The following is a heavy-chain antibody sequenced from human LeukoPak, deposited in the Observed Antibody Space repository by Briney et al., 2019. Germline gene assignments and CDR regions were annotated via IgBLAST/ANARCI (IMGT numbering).Heavy chain of an antibody. Sequence: GESLKISCKGSGYSFTIYWIGWVRQMPGKGLEWMGIIYPGDSDTRYSPSFQGQVTISADKSISTAYLQWSSLKASDTAMYYCARQAYYYDSSGKPHEHYFDYWGQGTLVTVSS. CDR3: ARQAYYYDSSGKPHEHYFDY. J-gene: IGHJ4*02. CDR1: GYSFTIYW. V-gene: IGHV5-51*01. D-gene: IGHD3-22*01. CDR2: IYPGDSDT.